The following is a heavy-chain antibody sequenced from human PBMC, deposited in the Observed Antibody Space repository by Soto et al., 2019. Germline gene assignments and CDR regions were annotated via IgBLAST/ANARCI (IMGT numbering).Heavy chain of an antibody. CDR1: GGSIRTTRYY. J-gene: IGHJ6*01. V-gene: IGHV4-31*03. CDR2: IYHSGST. Sequence: QVQLQESGPGLVKFSQTLSLTCTVSGGSIRTTRYYWSWIRQHPGKGLEWIAYIYHSGSTYYNPSRTSRVDMSVDTSSNLFSLSLSSVTAAATAVYYCARVTSEDPSTLSGVVIGTMEVWGQGTTVTVSS. CDR3: ARVTSEDPSTLSGVVIGTMEV. D-gene: IGHD3-3*01.